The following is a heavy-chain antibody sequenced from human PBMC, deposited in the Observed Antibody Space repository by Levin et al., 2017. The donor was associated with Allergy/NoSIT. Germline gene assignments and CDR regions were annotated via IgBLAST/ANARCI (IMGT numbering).Heavy chain of an antibody. J-gene: IGHJ4*02. CDR2: IYSGGST. V-gene: IGHV4-31*02. Sequence: SETLSLTCTVSGASISHGVYFWSWLRQSPGTGLEWMGYIYSGGSTYYNLALESRLTLSVDPSKNQFSLHLRSLTVADTAVYYCARGWGIVAATFDFWGRGTLVTVSS. D-gene: IGHD1-26*01. CDR3: ARGWGIVAATFDF. CDR1: GASISHGVYF.